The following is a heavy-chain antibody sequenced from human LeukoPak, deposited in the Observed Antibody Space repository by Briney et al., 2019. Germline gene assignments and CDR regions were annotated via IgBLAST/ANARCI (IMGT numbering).Heavy chain of an antibody. CDR1: GFTFSSYS. Sequence: GGSLRLSCAASGFTFSSYSMNWVRQAPGKGLEWVSAISGSGGSTYYADSVKGRFTISRDNSKNTLYLQMDSLRPEDTAVYYCARDFWFGESGAGGYFDYWGRGTLVTVSS. CDR3: ARDFWFGESGAGGYFDY. J-gene: IGHJ4*02. CDR2: ISGSGGST. V-gene: IGHV3-23*01. D-gene: IGHD3-10*01.